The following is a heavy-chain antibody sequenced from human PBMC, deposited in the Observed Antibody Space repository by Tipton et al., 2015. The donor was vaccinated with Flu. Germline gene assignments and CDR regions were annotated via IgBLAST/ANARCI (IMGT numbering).Heavy chain of an antibody. CDR1: GGSISSSSYY. J-gene: IGHJ3*02. D-gene: IGHD5-24*01. Sequence: TLSLTCTVSGGSISSSSYYWGWIRQPPGKGLEWIGSIYYSGSTYYNPSLKSRVTISVDTSKNQFSLKLSSVTAADTAVYYCARFAREDACDIWGQRTMVTVSS. CDR3: ARFAREDACDI. V-gene: IGHV4-39*07. CDR2: IYYSGST.